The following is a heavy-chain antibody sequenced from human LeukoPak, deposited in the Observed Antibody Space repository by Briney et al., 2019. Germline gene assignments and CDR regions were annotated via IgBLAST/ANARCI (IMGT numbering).Heavy chain of an antibody. D-gene: IGHD3-10*01. J-gene: IGHJ4*01. CDR2: ISSGSATT. CDR3: ARDRGSTTMVRGVNHY. Sequence: GGSLRLSCEASGFSFSTYAMNWVRQAPGKGLEWVSHISSGSATTFYADSVKGRFTISRDNTRNSLSLQMNDLRAEDTAMYYCARDRGSTTMVRGVNHYWGHGTLVTVSS. V-gene: IGHV3-48*04. CDR1: GFSFSTYA.